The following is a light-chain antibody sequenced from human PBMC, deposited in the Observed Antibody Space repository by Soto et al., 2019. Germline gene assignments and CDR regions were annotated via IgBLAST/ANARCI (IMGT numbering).Light chain of an antibody. CDR2: GAS. Sequence: EIVLTQSPGTLSLSPGERATLSCRASQSVSSSYLAWYQQKPGQAPRLLIYGASSRATGITDRFSGSGSGTAFTLTISRLEPEDFAVYYCQQHGSSHAITFGPGTKVDIK. CDR3: QQHGSSHAIT. CDR1: QSVSSSY. J-gene: IGKJ3*01. V-gene: IGKV3-20*01.